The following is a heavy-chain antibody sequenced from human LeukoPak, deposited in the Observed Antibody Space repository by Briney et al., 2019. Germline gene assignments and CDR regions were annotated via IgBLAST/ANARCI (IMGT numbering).Heavy chain of an antibody. J-gene: IGHJ4*02. V-gene: IGHV1-69*04. CDR1: GGTFSSYT. Sequence: ASVKVSCKASGGTFSSYTISWVRQAHGQGLEWMGRIIPILGIANYAQKFQGRVTITADKSTSTAYMELSSLRSEDTAVYYCAREGGYCSSTSCYTSYWGQGTLVTVSS. D-gene: IGHD2-2*02. CDR3: AREGGYCSSTSCYTSY. CDR2: IIPILGIA.